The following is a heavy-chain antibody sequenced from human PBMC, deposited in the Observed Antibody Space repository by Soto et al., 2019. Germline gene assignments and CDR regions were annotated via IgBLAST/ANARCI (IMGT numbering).Heavy chain of an antibody. CDR3: ARRNVYNWNSVYWYFDL. CDR1: GGSFSGYY. V-gene: IGHV4-34*01. CDR2: INHSGST. Sequence: NPSETLSLTCAVYGGSFSGYYWSWTRQPPGKGLEWIGEINHSGSTNYNPSLKSRVTISVDTSKNQFSLKLSSVTAADTAVYYCARRNVYNWNSVYWYFDLWGRGTLVTVS. D-gene: IGHD1-7*01. J-gene: IGHJ2*01.